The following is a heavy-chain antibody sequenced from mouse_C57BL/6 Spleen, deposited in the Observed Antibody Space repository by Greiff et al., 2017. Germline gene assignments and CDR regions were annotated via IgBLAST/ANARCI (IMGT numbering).Heavy chain of an antibody. CDR2: IHPNSGST. D-gene: IGHD1-1*01. J-gene: IGHJ4*01. V-gene: IGHV1-64*01. CDR3: ARDFITTVVATDYAMDY. CDR1: GYTFTSYW. Sequence: QVQLQQPGAELVKPGASVKLSCKASGYTFTSYWMHWVKQRPGQGLEWIGMIHPNSGSTNYNEKFKSKDTLTVDKSSSTAYMQLSSLTSEDSAVYYCARDFITTVVATDYAMDYWGQGTSVTVSS.